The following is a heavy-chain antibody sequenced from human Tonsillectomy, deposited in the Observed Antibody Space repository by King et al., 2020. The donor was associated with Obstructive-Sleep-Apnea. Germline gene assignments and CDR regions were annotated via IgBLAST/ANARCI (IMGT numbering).Heavy chain of an antibody. CDR2: IKSKTDGGPT. D-gene: IGHD6-19*01. CDR1: GFAFSNAW. CDR3: TTDPSGWIMR. V-gene: IGHV3-15*01. J-gene: IGHJ4*02. Sequence: DVQLVESGGGLVKPGGSLRLSCAASGFAFSNAWMSWVRQAPGKGLEWVGRIKSKTDGGPTDYAAPVKGRFSISRDDSKKTLYLQMNSLKTEDTAVYYCTTDPSGWIMRWGQGTLVTVSS.